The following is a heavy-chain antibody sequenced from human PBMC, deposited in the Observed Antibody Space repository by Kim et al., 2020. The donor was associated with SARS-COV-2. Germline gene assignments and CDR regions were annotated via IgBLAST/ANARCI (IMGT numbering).Heavy chain of an antibody. V-gene: IGHV1-46*01. D-gene: IGHD2-21*02. J-gene: IGHJ3*02. Sequence: ASVKVSCKASGYTFTSYYMHWVRQAPGQGLEWMGIINPSGGSTSYAQKFQGRVTMTRDTSTSTVYMELSSLRSEDTAVYYCARGAAKVVTATVAFDIWGQGTMVTVSS. CDR1: GYTFTSYY. CDR2: INPSGGST. CDR3: ARGAAKVVTATVAFDI.